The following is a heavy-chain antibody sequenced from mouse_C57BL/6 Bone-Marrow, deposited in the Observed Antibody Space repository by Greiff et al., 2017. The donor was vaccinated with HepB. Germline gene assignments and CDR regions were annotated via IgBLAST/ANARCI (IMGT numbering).Heavy chain of an antibody. J-gene: IGHJ4*01. CDR3: AREGLLWPYAMDY. V-gene: IGHV1-50*01. Sequence: VQLQQPGAELVKPGASVKLSCKASGYTFTSYWMQWVKQRPGQGLEWIGEIDPSDSYTNYNHKFKGKATLTVDTSSSTAYMQLSSLTSEDSAVYYCAREGLLWPYAMDYWGQGTSVTVSS. CDR1: GYTFTSYW. CDR2: IDPSDSYT. D-gene: IGHD2-1*01.